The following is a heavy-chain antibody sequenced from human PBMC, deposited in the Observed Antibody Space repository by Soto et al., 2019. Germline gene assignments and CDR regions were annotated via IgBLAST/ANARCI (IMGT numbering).Heavy chain of an antibody. V-gene: IGHV1-18*01. CDR3: ARATYFYGSGSKLDY. CDR1: GYTFTSYG. D-gene: IGHD3-10*01. CDR2: ISAYNGNT. J-gene: IGHJ4*02. Sequence: ASVKVSCKASGYTFTSYGISWVRQAPGQGLEWMGWISAYNGNTNYAQKLQGRVTMTTDTSTSTAYMELRSLRSDDTAVYYCARATYFYGSGSKLDYWGQGTLVTVSS.